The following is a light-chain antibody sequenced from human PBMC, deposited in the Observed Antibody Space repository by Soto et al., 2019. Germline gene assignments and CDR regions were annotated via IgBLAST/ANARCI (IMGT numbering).Light chain of an antibody. J-gene: IGKJ2*01. CDR3: QKYNRAPFT. CDR2: WAS. Sequence: IVMSQSPDSLAVSLGERATINCKSSQSVLNRSNNKNYLAWYQQKSGQSPKPLIYWASTRESGVPDRFSASGSGTDFTLTINSLQPEDVATYYCQKYNRAPFTFGQGTKLEIK. V-gene: IGKV4-1*01. CDR1: QSVLNRSNNKNY.